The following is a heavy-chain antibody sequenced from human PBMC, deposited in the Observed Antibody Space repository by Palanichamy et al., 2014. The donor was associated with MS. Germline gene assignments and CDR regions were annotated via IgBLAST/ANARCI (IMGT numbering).Heavy chain of an antibody. CDR2: INAGNGNT. Sequence: QVQLVQSGAEVKKAGASVKVSCKASGYAFTDYAIHRVRQAPGQRLEWMGWINAGNGNTKYSQKFQSRVTITRDTSADTAYMELSSLRSEDTALYYCAREHDSWSGYSFDFWGQGTLVTASS. V-gene: IGHV1-3*01. CDR3: AREHDSWSGYSFDF. D-gene: IGHD3-3*01. J-gene: IGHJ4*02. CDR1: GYAFTDYA.